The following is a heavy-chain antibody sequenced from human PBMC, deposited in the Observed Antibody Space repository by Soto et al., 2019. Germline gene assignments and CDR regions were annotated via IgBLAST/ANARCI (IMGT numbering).Heavy chain of an antibody. CDR1: GLTFSTAW. J-gene: IGHJ4*02. CDR3: FSTIGYCSSASCSVIRSVDY. CDR2: IKSKSHGGTT. Sequence: PGGSLRLSCAVSGLTFSTAWINWVRQAPGKGLEWVGRIKSKSHGGTTDFAAPVKGRFTISRDDSKNTLYLEMNSLKTEDTAVYYFFSTIGYCSSASCSVIRSVDYWGQGTLVTVSS. D-gene: IGHD2-2*01. V-gene: IGHV3-15*07.